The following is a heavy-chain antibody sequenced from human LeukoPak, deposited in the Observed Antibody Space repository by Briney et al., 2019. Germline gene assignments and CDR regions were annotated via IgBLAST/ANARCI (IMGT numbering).Heavy chain of an antibody. CDR3: ARDVIVGATTGWFDP. V-gene: IGHV1-18*01. Sequence: ASVKVSCMASGYTLTSYGISWVRQAPGQGLEWMGWISAYNGNTNYAQKLQGRVTTTTDTSTSTAYMELRSLRSDDTAVYYCARDVIVGATTGWFDPWGQGTLVTVSS. D-gene: IGHD1-26*01. J-gene: IGHJ5*02. CDR1: GYTLTSYG. CDR2: ISAYNGNT.